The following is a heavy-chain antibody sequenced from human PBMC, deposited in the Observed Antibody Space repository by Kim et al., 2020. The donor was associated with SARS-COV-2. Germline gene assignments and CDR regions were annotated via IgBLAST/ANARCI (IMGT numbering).Heavy chain of an antibody. CDR2: IMPIFGTT. CDR3: ANPTDNMDV. Sequence: SVKVSCKASGDAFSNYAISWVRQAPGQGLEWMGEIMPIFGTTRYAQKFQDRFTITADGSTNTAYMELSRLRSEDTAVYYCANPTDNMDVWGQGTTIIVSS. J-gene: IGHJ6*02. V-gene: IGHV1-69*13. D-gene: IGHD3-9*01. CDR1: GDAFSNYA.